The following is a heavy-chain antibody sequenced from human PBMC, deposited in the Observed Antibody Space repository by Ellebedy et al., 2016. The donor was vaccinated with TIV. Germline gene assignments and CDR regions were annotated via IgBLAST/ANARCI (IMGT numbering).Heavy chain of an antibody. CDR2: IKTTTGGGAT. Sequence: GESLKISCAGSGFTFSFYWMSWVRQAPGKGLEWVGRIKTTTGGGATDYAAPVKGRFIISRDDSKNTLYLQMNSLKAEDTAVYYCTTELCSSGCFPGIYWGQGTLVTVSS. J-gene: IGHJ4*02. V-gene: IGHV3-15*01. D-gene: IGHD2-15*01. CDR3: TTELCSSGCFPGIY. CDR1: GFTFSFYW.